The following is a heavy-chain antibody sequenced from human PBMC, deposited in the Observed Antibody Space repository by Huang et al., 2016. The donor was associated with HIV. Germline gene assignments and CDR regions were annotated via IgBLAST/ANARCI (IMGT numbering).Heavy chain of an antibody. J-gene: IGHJ4*02. CDR1: GGTFSKYA. D-gene: IGHD4-17*01. V-gene: IGHV1-69*13. Sequence: QVQLVQSGAEVKTPGSSVKVSCKASGGTFSKYAISWVRQAPGQGLEWMGGIIPMFGTPNYARKFQGRVTITADDSTSTTYVEVSSLRSEDTALYYWARGQLGSYGDYDVLYWGQGTLVTVSS. CDR3: ARGQLGSYGDYDVLY. CDR2: IIPMFGTP.